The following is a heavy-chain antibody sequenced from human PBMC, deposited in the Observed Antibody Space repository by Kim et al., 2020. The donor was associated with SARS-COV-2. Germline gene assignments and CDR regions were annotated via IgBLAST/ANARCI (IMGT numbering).Heavy chain of an antibody. D-gene: IGHD4-17*01. Sequence: NNYNPAVKSRVTISVDTSKNQFSLKLSSVTAADTAVYYCARGTYGDYADYWGQGTLVTVSS. CDR3: ARGTYGDYADY. J-gene: IGHJ4*02. V-gene: IGHV4-59*09. CDR2: N.